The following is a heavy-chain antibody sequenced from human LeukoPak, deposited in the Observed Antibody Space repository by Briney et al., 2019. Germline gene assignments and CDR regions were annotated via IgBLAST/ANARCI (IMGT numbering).Heavy chain of an antibody. CDR2: ISSSGNTA. J-gene: IGHJ4*02. V-gene: IGHV3-48*02. Sequence: GGSLRLSCTASGFIFSSNGMNWVRQAPGEGLEWISHISSSGNTAYYADSVKGRFTISRDNARNSVYLHMDSLREEDTAVYFCGRSASPVYDQPDWGQGTLVTVSS. D-gene: IGHD5/OR15-5a*01. CDR3: GRSASPVYDQPD. CDR1: GFIFSSNG.